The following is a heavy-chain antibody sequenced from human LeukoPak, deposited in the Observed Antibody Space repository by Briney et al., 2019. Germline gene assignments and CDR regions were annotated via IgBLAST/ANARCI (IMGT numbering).Heavy chain of an antibody. V-gene: IGHV3-11*04. D-gene: IGHD6-6*01. Sequence: PGGSLRLSCAASGFTFSDYYMSWIRQAPGKGLEWVSYISSGSTIYYADSVKGRFTISRDNAKNSLYPQMNSLRAEDTAVYYCARGAYSSSSGVGFDPWGQGTLVTVSS. CDR2: ISSGSTI. J-gene: IGHJ5*02. CDR3: ARGAYSSSSGVGFDP. CDR1: GFTFSDYY.